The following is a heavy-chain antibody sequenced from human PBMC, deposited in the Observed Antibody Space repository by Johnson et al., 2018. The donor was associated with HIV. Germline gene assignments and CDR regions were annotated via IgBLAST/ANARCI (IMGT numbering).Heavy chain of an antibody. V-gene: IGHV3-23*04. Sequence: VQLVESGGGLVQPGGSLRLSCAASGFTFSSYAMHWVRQAPGKGLEWVSGINWNGGSTGYADSVKGRFTISSDNSRNTMYLQMNSLRAEYTAVYYCAKERGYDSSGYNRWYVPDAFDIWGQGTMVTVSS. CDR2: INWNGGST. CDR3: AKERGYDSSGYNRWYVPDAFDI. J-gene: IGHJ3*02. D-gene: IGHD3-22*01. CDR1: GFTFSSYA.